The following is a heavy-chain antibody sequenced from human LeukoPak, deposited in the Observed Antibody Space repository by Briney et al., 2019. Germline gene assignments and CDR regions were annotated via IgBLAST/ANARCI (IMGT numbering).Heavy chain of an antibody. Sequence: ASVKVSCKASGYTFTGYYMHWVRQAPGQGLEWMGWINPNSGGTNYAQKFQGRVTVTRDTSISTAYMELSRLRSDDTAVYYCARPELGVLDAFDIWGQGTMVTVSS. CDR3: ARPELGVLDAFDI. CDR1: GYTFTGYY. J-gene: IGHJ3*02. CDR2: INPNSGGT. D-gene: IGHD1-26*01. V-gene: IGHV1-2*02.